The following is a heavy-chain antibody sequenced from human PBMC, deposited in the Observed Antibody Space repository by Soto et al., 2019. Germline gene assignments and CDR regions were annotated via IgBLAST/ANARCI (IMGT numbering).Heavy chain of an antibody. CDR3: ARSPYDDGDYPYYSGMDV. D-gene: IGHD4-17*01. CDR2: IYWDDDK. J-gene: IGHJ6*02. Sequence: QITLKESGPSLVKPTQTLTLTCTFSGFSLSTSGMGVAWIRQPPGKALEWLALIYWDDDKSYRPSLKSRLTITKDTSKNQVVATISNMDPVDTATYYCARSPYDDGDYPYYSGMDVWGQGTTVPVSS. CDR1: GFSLSTSGMG. V-gene: IGHV2-5*02.